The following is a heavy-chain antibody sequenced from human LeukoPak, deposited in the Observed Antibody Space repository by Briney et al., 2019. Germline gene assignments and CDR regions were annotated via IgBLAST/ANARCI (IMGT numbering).Heavy chain of an antibody. Sequence: GGSLTLSCAASGFTFSNYWMIWVRRAPGKGLEWVANIKQGGYDTYYVDSVRGRFAISRDNAKKSLYLQMNSLRAEDTAVYYCARDFWGAYRVDYFDYWGQGILVTVSS. J-gene: IGHJ4*02. CDR1: GFTFSNYW. D-gene: IGHD3-3*01. V-gene: IGHV3-7*01. CDR3: ARDFWGAYRVDYFDY. CDR2: IKQGGYDT.